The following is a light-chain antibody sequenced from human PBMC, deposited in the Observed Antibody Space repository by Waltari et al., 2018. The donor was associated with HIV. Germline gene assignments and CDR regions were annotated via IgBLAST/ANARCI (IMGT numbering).Light chain of an antibody. CDR1: QTINNN. CDR3: QQYNNWPQT. V-gene: IGKV3-15*01. J-gene: IGKJ2*01. Sequence: EKVMTQSPATLSVSPGERATLSCRASQTINNNLARYQQKPGQAPQPLIYGASTRAAGVPARFSGSGSGTEFTLTITSLQSEDLAIYYCQQYNNWPQTFGQGTKVEIK. CDR2: GAS.